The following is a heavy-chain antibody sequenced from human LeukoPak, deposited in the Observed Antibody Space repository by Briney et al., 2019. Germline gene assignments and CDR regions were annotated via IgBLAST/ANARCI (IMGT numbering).Heavy chain of an antibody. CDR3: ARVLGLVRATEPPGY. D-gene: IGHD1-14*01. Sequence: PGGSLRLSCAASGFTLSSYWMHWVRQAPGKGLVWVSRINSDGSSTSYADSVKGRFTISRDNAKNTLYLQMNSLRAEGTAVYYCARVLGLVRATEPPGYWGQGTLVTVSS. CDR1: GFTLSSYW. J-gene: IGHJ4*02. V-gene: IGHV3-74*01. CDR2: INSDGSST.